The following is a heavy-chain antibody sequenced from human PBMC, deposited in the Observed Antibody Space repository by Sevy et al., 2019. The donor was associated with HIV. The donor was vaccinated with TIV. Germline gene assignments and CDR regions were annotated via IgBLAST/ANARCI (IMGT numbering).Heavy chain of an antibody. D-gene: IGHD3-22*01. V-gene: IGHV3-33*01. CDR1: GFYFG. CDR2: IWYDGINK. CDR3: ARWGNSSGIDY. J-gene: IGHJ4*02. Sequence: GGSLRLSCTASGFYFGIHWVRQAPGKGLEWVALIWYDGINKDYADSVKGRFTISRDNSKNTVFLQMNSLRAEDTSVYYCARWGNSSGIDYWGQGTLVTVSS.